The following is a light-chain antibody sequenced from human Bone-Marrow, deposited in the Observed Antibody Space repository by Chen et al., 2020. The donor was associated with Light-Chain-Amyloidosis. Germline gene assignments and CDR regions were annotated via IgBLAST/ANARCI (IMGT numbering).Light chain of an antibody. V-gene: IGLV3-25*03. CDR3: QSADSSGTYEVI. CDR1: DLPTKY. J-gene: IGLJ2*01. Sequence: SYALTQQPSASVSSGQTARITCSGDDLPTKYAYWYQQKPGQAPVLVIHRDTERPSGISERFSGSSSGTTATLTISGVQAEDEADYHCQSADSSGTYEVIFGGGTKLTVL. CDR2: RDT.